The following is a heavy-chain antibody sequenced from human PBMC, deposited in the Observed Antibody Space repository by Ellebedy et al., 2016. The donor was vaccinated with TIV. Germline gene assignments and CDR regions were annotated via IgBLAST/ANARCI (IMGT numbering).Heavy chain of an antibody. Sequence: PGGSLRLSCAASGFSFSDYYMSWIRQAPGKGLEWISYISSSSDYTNYAASVKGRFTISRDNAKNSLSLQMNSLRPEDTAVYYCARRGSSGWILDCWGQGTLVTVSS. J-gene: IGHJ4*02. CDR3: ARRGSSGWILDC. CDR1: GFSFSDYY. CDR2: ISSSSDYT. D-gene: IGHD6-19*01. V-gene: IGHV3-11*06.